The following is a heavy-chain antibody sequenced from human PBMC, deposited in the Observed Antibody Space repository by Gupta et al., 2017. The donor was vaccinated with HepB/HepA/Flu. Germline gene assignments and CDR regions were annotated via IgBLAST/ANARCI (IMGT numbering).Heavy chain of an antibody. CDR1: GYTFSDYH. V-gene: IGHV1-2*02. Sequence: QVQLVQSGAEVKKTGASVKVSCKASGYTFSDYHIHWVRQAPGQGLEWMGSINPKNGDTFYAQKFQGRVTLTRDTSMNLAYMDLTSLKSDDTAVYYCARDEDLSRENAYDVWGQGTMVAVSS. CDR3: ARDEDLSRENAYDV. J-gene: IGHJ3*01. D-gene: IGHD1-26*01. CDR2: INPKNGDT.